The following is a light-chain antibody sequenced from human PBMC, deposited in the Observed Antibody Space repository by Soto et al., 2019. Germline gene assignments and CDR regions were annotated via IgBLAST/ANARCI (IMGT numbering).Light chain of an antibody. CDR1: SSNIENNY. CDR2: EDY. Sequence: QSVLTQPPSVSAAPGQKVTISCSGSSSNIENNYVSWYQQLPGTAPKFLIYEDYKRPSGIPDRFSGTKSGTSATLGITGLRTGDEADYYCGTWDSSLSAVVFGGGTKLTVL. CDR3: GTWDSSLSAVV. V-gene: IGLV1-51*02. J-gene: IGLJ2*01.